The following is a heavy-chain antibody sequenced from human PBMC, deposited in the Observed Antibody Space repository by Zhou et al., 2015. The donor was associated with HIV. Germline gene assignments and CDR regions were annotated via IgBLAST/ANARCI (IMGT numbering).Heavy chain of an antibody. V-gene: IGHV3-30*02. CDR3: AKGFVTGTTK. Sequence: QVQLVESGGGVVQPGGSLRLSCAASGFTFSSYGMHWVRQAPGKGLEWVAFIRYDGSNKYYADSVKGRFTISRDNSKNTLYLQMNSLRAEDTAVYYCAKGFVTGTTKWGQGTLVTVSS. J-gene: IGHJ4*02. CDR1: GFTFSSYG. D-gene: IGHD1-20*01. CDR2: IRYDGSNK.